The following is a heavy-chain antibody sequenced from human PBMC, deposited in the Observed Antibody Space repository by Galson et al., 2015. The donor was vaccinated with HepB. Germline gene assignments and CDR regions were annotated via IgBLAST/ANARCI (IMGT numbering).Heavy chain of an antibody. CDR2: ITPFSGTS. CDR1: GGTLTSSA. Sequence: SVKVSCKASGGTLTSSAISWVRQAPGQGLEWMGGITPFSGTSDYAQNFRDRVTLTADDSTSTVHMQLTRLRSEDTAMYYCAKNTSGWFDTWGQGTLVTVS. D-gene: IGHD3-16*01. J-gene: IGHJ5*02. CDR3: AKNTSGWFDT. V-gene: IGHV1-69*13.